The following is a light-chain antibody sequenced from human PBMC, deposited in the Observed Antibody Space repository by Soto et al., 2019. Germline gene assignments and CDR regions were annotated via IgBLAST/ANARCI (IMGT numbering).Light chain of an antibody. CDR1: QSISSY. J-gene: IGKJ1*01. Sequence: DIQMTQSPSSLSASVGDRVTITCRASQSISSYLNWYQQKPGKAPKLLIYAASSLQSGVPSRFSGSASGTDFTLTISRLQPEDFATYYCQQSYSTRWTVGQGTKVEIK. CDR2: AAS. CDR3: QQSYSTRWT. V-gene: IGKV1-39*01.